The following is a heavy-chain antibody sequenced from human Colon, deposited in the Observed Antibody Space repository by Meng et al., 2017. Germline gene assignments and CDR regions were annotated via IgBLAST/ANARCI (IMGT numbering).Heavy chain of an antibody. CDR1: GATFNSNC. CDR2: IYHTGST. V-gene: IGHV4-59*12. Sequence: QVQLQEACQGLVDPSETLSLTCNFSGATFNSNCWSWIRQPPGKGLEWIGYIYHTGSTNYNPSLQSRVTISAAVSKNQVSLNLNSVTAADTAVYYCGRGLTGYHAHTDYWGQGTLVTVSS. CDR3: GRGLTGYHAHTDY. D-gene: IGHD3-9*01. J-gene: IGHJ4*02.